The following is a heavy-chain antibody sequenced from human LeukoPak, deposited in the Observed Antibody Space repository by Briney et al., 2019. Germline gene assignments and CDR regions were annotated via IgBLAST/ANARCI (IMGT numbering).Heavy chain of an antibody. Sequence: SETLSLTCAVYGGSFSGYYWSWIRQPPGKGLEWIGEINHSGSTNYNPSLKSRVTISVDTSKNQFSLKLSSVTAADTAVYYCARHSSDCGGDCYLFGYWGQGTLVTVSS. J-gene: IGHJ4*02. CDR2: INHSGST. CDR3: ARHSSDCGGDCYLFGY. CDR1: GGSFSGYY. D-gene: IGHD2-21*02. V-gene: IGHV4-34*01.